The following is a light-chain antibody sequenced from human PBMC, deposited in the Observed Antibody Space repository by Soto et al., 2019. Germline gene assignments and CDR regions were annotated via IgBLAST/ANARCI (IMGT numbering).Light chain of an antibody. J-gene: IGKJ4*01. CDR2: GAS. CDR1: QSVSSN. V-gene: IGKV3-20*01. CDR3: QQYGSSLL. Sequence: EIVMTQSPATLSVSPGERATLSCRASQSVSSNLAWYQQKPGQAPRLLIYGASTRATGIPDRFSGSGSGTDFTLTISRLEPEDFAVYYCQQYGSSLLFGGGTKVDIK.